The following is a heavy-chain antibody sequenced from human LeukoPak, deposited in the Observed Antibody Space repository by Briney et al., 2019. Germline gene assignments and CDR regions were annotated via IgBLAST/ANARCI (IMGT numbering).Heavy chain of an antibody. CDR3: ARVYGPDMVATSHFDY. D-gene: IGHD5-12*01. CDR2: VSPYNGNT. J-gene: IGHJ4*02. V-gene: IGHV1-18*01. Sequence: ASVRVSCKTSGYTFTDYDITWVRQAPGQGLEWMGRVSPYNGNTYYSQRFQDRVTITKDTSTGTAYMDLRNLRTDDTAMYYCARVYGPDMVATSHFDYWGQGTLVTVSS. CDR1: GYTFTDYD.